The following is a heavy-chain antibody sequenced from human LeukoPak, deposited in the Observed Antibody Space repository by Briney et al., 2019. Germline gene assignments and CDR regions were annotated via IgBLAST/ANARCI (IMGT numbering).Heavy chain of an antibody. CDR2: IYYSGST. CDR1: GGSISSGGYY. V-gene: IGHV4-31*03. Sequence: PSQTLSLTCTVSGGSISSGGYYWSWIRQHPGKGLEWIGYIYYSGSTYYNPSLKSRVTISVDRSKNQFSLKLSSVTAADTAVYYCARVVPGYYDSSGYYYSSYFDYWGQGTLVTVSS. CDR3: ARVVPGYYDSSGYYYSSYFDY. J-gene: IGHJ4*02. D-gene: IGHD3-22*01.